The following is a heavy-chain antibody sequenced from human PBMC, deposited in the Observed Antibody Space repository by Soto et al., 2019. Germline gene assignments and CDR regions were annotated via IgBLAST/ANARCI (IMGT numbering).Heavy chain of an antibody. J-gene: IGHJ5*01. V-gene: IGHV1-69*12. CDR2: IIPIFGTP. D-gene: IGHD5-18*01. CDR3: AYSANHRYFFDS. CDR1: GGSFRSYA. Sequence: QVQLVQSGAEVKKPGSSVKVSCKASGGSFRSYAVNWVRQAPGQGLECLGGIIPIFGTPNYAQKFHGRVSITADESTSTCYMDLISLTSEDTAVYYCAYSANHRYFFDSWGQGTLVTVSS.